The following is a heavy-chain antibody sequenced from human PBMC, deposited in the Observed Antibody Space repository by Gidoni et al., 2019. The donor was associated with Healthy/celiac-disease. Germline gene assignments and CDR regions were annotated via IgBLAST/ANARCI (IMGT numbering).Heavy chain of an antibody. Sequence: QVQLVQSGAEVKKPGSSVKVSCKASGGIFSSDAISWARQDPGEGLGGRGGIIPIFGTANYAQKFQGRFPFTADESTSTAYMELSSLRSEDTAVYYCARDERVPAAIGGGVGGFREGYYYYYYYMDVWGKGTTVTVSS. CDR1: GGIFSSDA. V-gene: IGHV1-69*01. CDR2: IIPIFGTA. J-gene: IGHJ6*03. D-gene: IGHD2-2*02. CDR3: ARDERVPAAIGGGVGGFREGYYYYYYYMDV.